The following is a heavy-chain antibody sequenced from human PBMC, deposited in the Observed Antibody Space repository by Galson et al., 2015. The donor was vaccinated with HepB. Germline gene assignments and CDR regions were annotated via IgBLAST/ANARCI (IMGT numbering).Heavy chain of an antibody. J-gene: IGHJ4*02. V-gene: IGHV3-30*03. CDR3: ARDPLSFGPYCSGGSCYYVGFDY. CDR2: ISYDGSNK. CDR1: GFTFSSYG. D-gene: IGHD2-15*01. Sequence: SLRLSCAASGFTFSSYGMHWVRQAPGKGLEWVAVISYDGSNKYYADSVKGRFTISRDNSKNTLYLQMNSLRAEDTAVYYCARDPLSFGPYCSGGSCYYVGFDYWGQGTLVTVSS.